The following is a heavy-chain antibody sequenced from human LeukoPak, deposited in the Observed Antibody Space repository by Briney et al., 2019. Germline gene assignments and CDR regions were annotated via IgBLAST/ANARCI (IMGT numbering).Heavy chain of an antibody. D-gene: IGHD2-15*01. J-gene: IGHJ6*03. CDR1: GGTFSSYT. CDR2: IIPILGIA. V-gene: IGHV1-69*04. Sequence: SVKVSCKASGGTFSSYTISWVRQAPGQGLEWMGRIIPILGIANYAQKFRGRVTITADKSTSTAYMELSSLRSEDTAVYYCARDGYCSGGSCLTSPYYYYYMDVWGKGTTVTVSS. CDR3: ARDGYCSGGSCLTSPYYYYYMDV.